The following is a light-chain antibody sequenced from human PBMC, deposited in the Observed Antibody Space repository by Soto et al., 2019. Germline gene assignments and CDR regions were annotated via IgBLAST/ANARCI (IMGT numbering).Light chain of an antibody. CDR2: NVN. V-gene: IGLV2-8*01. CDR3: SSYATGSTLPWV. J-gene: IGLJ1*01. Sequence: QSALTQPPSASASPGQAVTISCTGTSRDIGGYDFVSWYQVRPGKAPQLIIYNVNGRPSGVPRRFSGSKSGNTASLTIFRLQVEDEAVYYCSSYATGSTLPWVFGTGTKV. CDR1: SRDIGGYDF.